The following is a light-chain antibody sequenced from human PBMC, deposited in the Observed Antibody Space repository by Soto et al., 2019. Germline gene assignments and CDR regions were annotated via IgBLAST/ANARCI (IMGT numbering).Light chain of an antibody. CDR1: SSDVGGYNY. V-gene: IGLV2-14*01. CDR2: DVG. CDR3: SSYTSSSTYV. Sequence: QSALTQPASVSGSPGQSITISCTGTSSDVGGYNYVSWYQQHPGKAPKLMIYDVGNRPSGVSTRFSGSKSGNTASLTISGLQAEDEADYYCSSYTSSSTYVFGPGTKVAVL. J-gene: IGLJ1*01.